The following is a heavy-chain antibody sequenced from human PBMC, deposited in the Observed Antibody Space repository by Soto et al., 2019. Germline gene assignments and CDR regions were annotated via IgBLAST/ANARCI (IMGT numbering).Heavy chain of an antibody. D-gene: IGHD4-17*01. CDR3: ARCRVGTTGHSYYIDS. CDR1: GFTFSDYY. V-gene: IGHV3-11*03. CDR2: ISGNSSYR. J-gene: IGHJ4*02. Sequence: GGSLRLSCVASGFTFSDYYMSWIRQAPGRGLEWISYISGNSSYRDYADSVRGRFTTSRDNAKNSVFLPMISLRAEDTAMYYCARCRVGTTGHSYYIDSWGQGTRVTVAS.